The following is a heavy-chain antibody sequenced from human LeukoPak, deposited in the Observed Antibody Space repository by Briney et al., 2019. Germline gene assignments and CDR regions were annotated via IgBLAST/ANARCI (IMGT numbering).Heavy chain of an antibody. CDR1: GFTVSAYA. CDR3: AKSNWGRDY. Sequence: SGGSLRLSCAASGFTVSAYAMAWVRQAPGKGLEWVSTISFSVSNTYYADSVKGRFTISRDSSKNTLYLQMNSLRAEDTAVYYCAKSNWGRDYWGQGTLVTVSS. CDR2: ISFSVSNT. J-gene: IGHJ4*02. D-gene: IGHD7-27*01. V-gene: IGHV3-23*01.